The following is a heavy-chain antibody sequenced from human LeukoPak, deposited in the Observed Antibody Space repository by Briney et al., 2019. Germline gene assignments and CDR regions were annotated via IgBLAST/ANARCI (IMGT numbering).Heavy chain of an antibody. V-gene: IGHV1-69*05. Sequence: SVKVSCKASGGTFSSYAISWVRQAPGQGLEWMGGIIPIFGTANYAQKFQGRVTITTDESTSTAYMELSSLRSEDTAVYYCARGPGDGYNYGLTEYFQHWGQGTLVTVSS. CDR1: GGTFSSYA. CDR2: IIPIFGTA. J-gene: IGHJ1*01. D-gene: IGHD5-24*01. CDR3: ARGPGDGYNYGLTEYFQH.